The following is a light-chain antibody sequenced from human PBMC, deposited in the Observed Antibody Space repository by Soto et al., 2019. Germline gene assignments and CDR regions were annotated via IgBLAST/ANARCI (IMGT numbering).Light chain of an antibody. J-gene: IGKJ4*01. V-gene: IGKV2-28*01. CDR2: LAS. Sequence: DIVMTQSPLSLPVTPGEPASISYRSSRSILSSNGYNYLDWYVQRPGQSPQLLINLASNRASGVPDRFSGSGSGTDFTLKISRVEAEDVGVYYCMQGLTTPLTFGGGTKVEIK. CDR1: RSILSSNGYNY. CDR3: MQGLTTPLT.